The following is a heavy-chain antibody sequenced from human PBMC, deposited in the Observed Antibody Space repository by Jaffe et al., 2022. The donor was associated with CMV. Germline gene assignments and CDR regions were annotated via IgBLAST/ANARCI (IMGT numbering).Heavy chain of an antibody. CDR1: GFTFSSYS. J-gene: IGHJ4*02. CDR3: ARDADDILTGSMGGLY. CDR2: ISSSSSYI. Sequence: EVQLVESGGGLVKPGGSLRLSCAASGFTFSSYSMNWVRQAPGKGLEWVSSISSSSSYIYYADSVKGRFTISRDNAKNSLYLQMNSLRAEDTAVYYCARDADDILTGSMGGLYWGQGTLVTVSS. V-gene: IGHV3-21*01. D-gene: IGHD3-9*01.